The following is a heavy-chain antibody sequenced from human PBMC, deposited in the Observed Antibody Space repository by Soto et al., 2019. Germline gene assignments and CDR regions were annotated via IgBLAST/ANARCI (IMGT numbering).Heavy chain of an antibody. V-gene: IGHV4-34*01. J-gene: IGHJ3*02. D-gene: IGHD3-9*01. Sequence: SETLSLTCGGSGGSFSTYHYNWIRQSPGKGLEWIGEINHSGNNNYSPSLKSRVTMSLDTSKNQFSLKLTSVTAADTAVYYCARGGSNDWQVAFDIWGQGTMVTVSS. CDR1: GGSFSTYH. CDR2: INHSGNN. CDR3: ARGGSNDWQVAFDI.